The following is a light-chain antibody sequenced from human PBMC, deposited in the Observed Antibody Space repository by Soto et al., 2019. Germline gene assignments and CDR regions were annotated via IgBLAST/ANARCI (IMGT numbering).Light chain of an antibody. CDR1: QSISSW. CDR2: DAS. Sequence: DIQMPQSPSTLSASVGDRVTITCRASQSISSWLAWYQQKPGKAPKLLIYDASSLESGVPSRFSGSGSGTVFTLTISSLQPDAFATYYCQQYNSYSWTFGQGTKVEIK. J-gene: IGKJ1*01. CDR3: QQYNSYSWT. V-gene: IGKV1-5*01.